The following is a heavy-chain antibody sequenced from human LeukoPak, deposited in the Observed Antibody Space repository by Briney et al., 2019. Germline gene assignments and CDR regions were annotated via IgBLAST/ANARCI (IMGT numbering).Heavy chain of an antibody. CDR2: IYYSGST. Sequence: SETLSLTCTVSGGSISSSSYYWGWIRQPPGKGLEWIGSIYYSGSTYYNPSLKSRVTISVDTSKNQFSLKLSSVTAADTAVYYCARESDGYGSGFDYWGQGTLVTVSS. J-gene: IGHJ4*02. CDR1: GGSISSSSYY. V-gene: IGHV4-39*07. CDR3: ARESDGYGSGFDY. D-gene: IGHD3-10*01.